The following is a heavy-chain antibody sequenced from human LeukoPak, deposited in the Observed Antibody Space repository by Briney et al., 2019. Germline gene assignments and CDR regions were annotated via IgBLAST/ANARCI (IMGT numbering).Heavy chain of an antibody. D-gene: IGHD3-10*01. CDR3: ARLEDGSGMDFDY. J-gene: IGHJ4*02. Sequence: GESLKISCKGSGYRFISYWIGWVRQKPGKGLEWMGIIYPGDSHTRYSPSFQGQVTISADKSISTAYLQWSSLKASDTAMYYCARLEDGSGMDFDYWGQGTLVTVSS. CDR2: IYPGDSHT. V-gene: IGHV5-51*01. CDR1: GYRFISYW.